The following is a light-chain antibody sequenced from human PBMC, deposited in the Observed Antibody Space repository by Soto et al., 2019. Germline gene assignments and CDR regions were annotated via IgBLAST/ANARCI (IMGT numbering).Light chain of an antibody. J-gene: IGLJ1*01. Sequence: QSVLTQPPSASGTPGQRVTISCSGSGSNIGSNSVNWYQQLPGRAPKLLIYTNNQRRSGVPDRFSGSKSGTSASLVIGGLQSEDEAHYYCATWDDNLNAYVFGTGTKLTV. CDR3: ATWDDNLNAYV. V-gene: IGLV1-44*01. CDR1: GSNIGSNS. CDR2: TNN.